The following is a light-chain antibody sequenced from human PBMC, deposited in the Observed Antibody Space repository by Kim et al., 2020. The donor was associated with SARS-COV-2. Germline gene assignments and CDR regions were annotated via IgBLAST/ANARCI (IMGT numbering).Light chain of an antibody. V-gene: IGKV3-20*01. CDR2: GAS. Sequence: LCPVEGATLSCRARQSVSSSYLAWYQQKPGQTPRLLIYGASSRATGIPDRFSGSGSGTDFTLTISRLEPEDFAVYYCQQYGSSPRFGGGTKVDIK. J-gene: IGKJ4*01. CDR1: QSVSSSY. CDR3: QQYGSSPR.